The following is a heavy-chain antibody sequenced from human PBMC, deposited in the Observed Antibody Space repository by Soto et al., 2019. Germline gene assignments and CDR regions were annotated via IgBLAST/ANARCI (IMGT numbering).Heavy chain of an antibody. J-gene: IGHJ5*02. CDR2: IYYSGST. CDR3: ARHPGWFDP. CDR1: GGSISSSSYY. Sequence: PSETLSLTCTVSGGSISSSSYYWGWIRQPPGRGLEWIGSIYYSGSTYYNPSLKSRVTISVDTSKNQFSLKLSSVTAADTAVYYCARHPGWFDPWGQGTLVTVSS. V-gene: IGHV4-39*01.